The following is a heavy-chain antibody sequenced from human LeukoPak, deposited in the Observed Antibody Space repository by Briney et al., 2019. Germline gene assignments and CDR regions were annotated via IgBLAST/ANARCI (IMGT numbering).Heavy chain of an antibody. CDR2: ISYIGST. D-gene: IGHD4-17*01. Sequence: SGTLSLTCAVSTDSISSHYWSWIRQPPGKGLEWIGYISYIGSTNYDPSLKSRVTISIDTSKNQFSLKLRSVTAADTAVYYCARDLITVTKGFDIWGQGTMVSVSS. V-gene: IGHV4-59*11. J-gene: IGHJ3*02. CDR1: TDSISSHY. CDR3: ARDLITVTKGFDI.